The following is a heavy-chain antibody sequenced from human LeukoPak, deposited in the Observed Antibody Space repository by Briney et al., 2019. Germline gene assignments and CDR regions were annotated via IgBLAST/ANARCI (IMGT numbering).Heavy chain of an antibody. J-gene: IGHJ4*02. D-gene: IGHD6-19*01. CDR3: AHEEGFNVAGVFDY. Sequence: SETLSLTCAVYGGSFSGYYWSWIRQPPGKGLEWIGEINHTGSTNYNPSLKSRVTISVDTSKNQFSLKLSSVTAADTAVYYCAHEEGFNVAGVFDYWGQGTLVTVSS. CDR2: INHTGST. V-gene: IGHV4-34*01. CDR1: GGSFSGYY.